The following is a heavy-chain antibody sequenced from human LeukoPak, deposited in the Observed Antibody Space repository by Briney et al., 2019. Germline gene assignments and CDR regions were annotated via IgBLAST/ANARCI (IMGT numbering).Heavy chain of an antibody. Sequence: SVKVSCKASGGTFSSYAISWVRQAPGRGLEWMGGIIPIFGTANYAQKFQGRVTITTDESTSTAYMELSSLRSEDTAVYYCATSTFKLRFLEWLPSYFDYWGQGTLVTVSS. CDR2: IIPIFGTA. D-gene: IGHD3-3*01. CDR3: ATSTFKLRFLEWLPSYFDY. V-gene: IGHV1-69*05. CDR1: GGTFSSYA. J-gene: IGHJ4*02.